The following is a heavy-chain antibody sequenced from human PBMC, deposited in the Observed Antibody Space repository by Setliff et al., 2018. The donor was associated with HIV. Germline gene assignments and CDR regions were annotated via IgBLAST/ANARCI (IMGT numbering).Heavy chain of an antibody. Sequence: PSETLSLTCTVSRGSISSGTYYWTWIRQPPGKGLEWIGEIYHSGSTNYNPSLKSRVTISVDKSKNQFSLKLNSVTAADTAVYYCARALAAAGPGYYYSYYMDVWGKGTTVTVSS. CDR3: ARALAAAGPGYYYSYYMDV. J-gene: IGHJ6*03. D-gene: IGHD6-13*01. CDR1: RGSISSGTYY. CDR2: IYHSGST. V-gene: IGHV4-39*07.